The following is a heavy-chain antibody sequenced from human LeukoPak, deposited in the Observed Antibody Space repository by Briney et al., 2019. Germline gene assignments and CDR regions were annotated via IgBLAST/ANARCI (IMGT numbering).Heavy chain of an antibody. CDR3: ARSGGYDSTALTFDY. CDR1: GYTFGSDD. D-gene: IGHD5-12*01. Sequence: ASVKVSCKASGYTFGSDDINWVRQATGQGLEWMGWINPNNGNLGYAQKFQGRVTITRNTPISTAYMELSSLTSEDTAVYYCARSGGYDSTALTFDYWGQGTLVTVSS. J-gene: IGHJ4*02. CDR2: INPNNGNL. V-gene: IGHV1-8*03.